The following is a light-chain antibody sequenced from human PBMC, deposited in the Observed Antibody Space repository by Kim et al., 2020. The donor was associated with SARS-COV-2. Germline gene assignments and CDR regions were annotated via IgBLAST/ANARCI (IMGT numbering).Light chain of an antibody. CDR2: HVS. CDR3: SSYISSTSLV. J-gene: IGLJ2*01. V-gene: IGLV2-14*03. Sequence: GQSITISCTGGNSDIGNYNTVAWHQQHPGKTPKLILFHVSSRPSWISNRFSGSKSGNTASLTISGLQPDDEADYYCSSYISSTSLVFGGGTKVTVL. CDR1: NSDIGNYNT.